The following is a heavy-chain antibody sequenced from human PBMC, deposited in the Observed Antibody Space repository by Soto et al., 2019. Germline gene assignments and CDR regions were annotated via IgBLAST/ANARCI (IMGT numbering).Heavy chain of an antibody. V-gene: IGHV1-18*01. CDR2: ISGYNDNT. CDR3: AREYCTSTSCYGVDY. Sequence: ASVKVSCKASGGTFSSYAISWVRQAPGQGLEWIGWISGYNDNTKYAQKFQGRVIMTADTSTSTAYLELRTLTSDDTAVYYCAREYCTSTSCYGVDYWGQGTLVTVSS. CDR1: GGTFSSYA. J-gene: IGHJ4*02. D-gene: IGHD2-2*01.